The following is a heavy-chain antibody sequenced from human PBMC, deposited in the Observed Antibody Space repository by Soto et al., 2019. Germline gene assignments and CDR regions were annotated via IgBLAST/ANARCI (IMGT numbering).Heavy chain of an antibody. D-gene: IGHD3-10*01. CDR1: GFSLSTSGVG. J-gene: IGHJ6*03. CDR3: ARFNYYGSGSYWGYYYYYMDV. V-gene: IGHV2-5*02. Sequence: GSGPTLVNPTQTLTLTCTFSGFSLSTSGVGVGWIRQPPGKALEWLALIYWDDDKRYSPSLKNRLTITKDTSKNQVVLTMTNMDPVDTATYYCARFNYYGSGSYWGYYYYYMDVWGKGTTVTVSS. CDR2: IYWDDDK.